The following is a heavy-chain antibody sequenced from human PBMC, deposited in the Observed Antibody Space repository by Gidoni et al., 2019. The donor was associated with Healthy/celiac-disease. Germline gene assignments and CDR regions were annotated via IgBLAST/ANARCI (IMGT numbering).Heavy chain of an antibody. CDR2: INHSGST. V-gene: IGHV4-34*01. Sequence: QVQLQQWGAGLLKPSETLSLTCAVYGGSFSGYYWSWIRQPPGKGLEWIGEINHSGSTNYNPSLKSRVTISVDTSKNQFSLKLSSVTAADTAVYYCARGDIVATIQGYYFDYWGQGTLVTVSS. J-gene: IGHJ4*02. CDR1: GGSFSGYY. D-gene: IGHD5-12*01. CDR3: ARGDIVATIQGYYFDY.